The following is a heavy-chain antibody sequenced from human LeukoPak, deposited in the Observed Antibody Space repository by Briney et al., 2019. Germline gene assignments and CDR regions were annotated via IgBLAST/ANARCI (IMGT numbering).Heavy chain of an antibody. J-gene: IGHJ6*02. CDR2: INHSGST. CDR1: GGSFSGYY. CDR3: ARGRGGSGTPYYYGMDV. Sequence: SETLSLTCAVYGGSFSGYYWSWIRQPPGKGLEWIGEINHSGSTNYNPSLKSRVTISVGTSKNQFSLKLSSVTAADTAVYYCARGRGGSGTPYYYGMDVWGQGTTVTVSS. D-gene: IGHD3-10*01. V-gene: IGHV4-34*01.